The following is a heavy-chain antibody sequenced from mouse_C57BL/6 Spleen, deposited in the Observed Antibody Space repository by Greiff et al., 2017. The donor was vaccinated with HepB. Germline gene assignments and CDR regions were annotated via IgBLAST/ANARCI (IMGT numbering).Heavy chain of an antibody. CDR2: IYPRSGNT. CDR1: GYTFTSYG. J-gene: IGHJ3*01. CDR3: ARGTAQGIAWFAY. V-gene: IGHV1-81*01. Sequence: VQLQQSGAELARPGASVKLSCKASGYTFTSYGISWVKQRTGQGLEWIGEIYPRSGNTYYNEKFKGKATLTADKSSSTAYMELRSLTSEDSAVYFWARGTAQGIAWFAYWGQGTLVTVSA. D-gene: IGHD3-2*02.